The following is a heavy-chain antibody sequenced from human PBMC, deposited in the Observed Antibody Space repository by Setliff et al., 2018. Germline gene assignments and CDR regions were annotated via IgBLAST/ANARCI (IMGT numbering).Heavy chain of an antibody. CDR1: GFTLSNYN. CDR3: ARDREGDGNYYMDV. D-gene: IGHD1-1*01. CDR2: ITSDESRP. Sequence: GGSLRLSCAASGFTLSNYNMNWVRQAPGKGLEWLSYITSDESRPNYADSVKGRFTISRDNAKNTLYLQMNSLRADDTAVYYCARDREGDGNYYMDVWGKGTTVTVSS. V-gene: IGHV3-74*01. J-gene: IGHJ6*03.